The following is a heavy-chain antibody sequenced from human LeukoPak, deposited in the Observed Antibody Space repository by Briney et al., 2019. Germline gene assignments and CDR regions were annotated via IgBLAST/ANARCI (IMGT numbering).Heavy chain of an antibody. D-gene: IGHD3-22*01. CDR2: IYYSGST. CDR1: GGSISSYY. V-gene: IGHV4-59*01. J-gene: IGHJ4*02. CDR3: ASDDSSGYYSMMVY. Sequence: SETLSLTCTVSGGSISSYYWSWIRQPPGKGLEWIGYIYYSGSTNYNPSLKSRVTISVDTSKNQFSLKLSSVTAADTAVYYCASDDSSGYYSMMVYWGQGTLVTVSS.